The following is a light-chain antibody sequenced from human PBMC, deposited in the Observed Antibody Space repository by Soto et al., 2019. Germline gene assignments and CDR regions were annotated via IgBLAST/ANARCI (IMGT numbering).Light chain of an antibody. V-gene: IGLV2-14*01. Sequence: QSVLTQPASVSGSPGQSITISCTGTSSDIGLHNFVSWHQQHPGKAPKFIIYGVSNRPSGVSNRFSASKSGNTASLTISGLQADDEADYYCSSYTSTFTLVFGGGTKLTVL. J-gene: IGLJ3*02. CDR1: SSDIGLHNF. CDR2: GVS. CDR3: SSYTSTFTLV.